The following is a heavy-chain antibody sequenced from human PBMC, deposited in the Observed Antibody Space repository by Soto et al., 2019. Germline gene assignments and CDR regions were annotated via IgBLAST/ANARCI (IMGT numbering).Heavy chain of an antibody. J-gene: IGHJ4*02. CDR1: GGSSISSIYY. V-gene: IGHV4-39*01. CDR2: IYYSGST. Sequence: PATPSLTCTVSGGSSISSIYYRAGIRQPPGKGLEWIGSIYYSGSTYYNPSLKSRVTISVDTSKNQFSLKLSSVTAADTAVYYCARTLRRFDYDILTLGYWGQGTLVTVS. D-gene: IGHD3-9*01. CDR3: ARTLRRFDYDILTLGY.